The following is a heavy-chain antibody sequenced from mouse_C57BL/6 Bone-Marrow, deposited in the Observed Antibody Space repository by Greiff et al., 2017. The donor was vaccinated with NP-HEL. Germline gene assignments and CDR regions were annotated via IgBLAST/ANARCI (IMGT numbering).Heavy chain of an antibody. CDR1: GYTFTSYW. D-gene: IGHD2-2*01. J-gene: IGHJ3*01. V-gene: IGHV1-5*01. CDR2: IYPGNSDT. CDR3: TRWTMVTTSFAY. Sequence: VQLQQSGTVLARPGASVKMSCKTSGYTFTSYWMHWVKQRPGQGLEWIGAIYPGNSDTSYNQKFKGKAKLTAVTSASTAYMELSSLTNEDSAVYYCTRWTMVTTSFAYWGQGTLVTVSA.